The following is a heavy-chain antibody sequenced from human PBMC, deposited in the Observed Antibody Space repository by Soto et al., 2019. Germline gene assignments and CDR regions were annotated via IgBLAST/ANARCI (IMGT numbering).Heavy chain of an antibody. Sequence: ASVKVSCKASGGTFSSYAISWVRQAPGQGLEWTGGIIPIFGTANYAQKFQGRVTITADKSTSTAYMELSSLRSEDTAVYYCATGNSSSSGPYSYGMDVWGQGTTVTVSS. V-gene: IGHV1-69*06. CDR1: GGTFSSYA. J-gene: IGHJ6*02. CDR3: ATGNSSSSGPYSYGMDV. CDR2: IIPIFGTA. D-gene: IGHD6-6*01.